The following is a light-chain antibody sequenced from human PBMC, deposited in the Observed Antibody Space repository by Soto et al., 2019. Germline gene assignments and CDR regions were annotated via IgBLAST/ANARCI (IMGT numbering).Light chain of an antibody. CDR1: QRISSSY. CDR2: GAS. J-gene: IGKJ1*01. CDR3: QRSGGSLWT. Sequence: EIVLTQSPGTLSLSPGERATLSCRASQRISSSYLAWYQQKPGQAPRLLIYGASTRASGITDRFSGSGSGTEFTLTINRVEPEEFAVYYCQRSGGSLWTFGQGTRVDI. V-gene: IGKV3-20*01.